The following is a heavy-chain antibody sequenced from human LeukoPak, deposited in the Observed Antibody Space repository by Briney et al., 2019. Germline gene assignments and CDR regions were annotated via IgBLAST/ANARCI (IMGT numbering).Heavy chain of an antibody. CDR3: ASCWNGGVDY. CDR1: GGSISSYY. CDR2: IYYSGST. V-gene: IGHV4-59*01. D-gene: IGHD3-16*01. Sequence: SETLSLTCTVSGGSISSYYWSWIRQPPGKGLEWIGYIYYSGSTNYNPSLKSRVTISVDTSKNHFSLKLSSVTAADTAVYYCASCWNGGVDYWGQGTLVTVSS. J-gene: IGHJ4*02.